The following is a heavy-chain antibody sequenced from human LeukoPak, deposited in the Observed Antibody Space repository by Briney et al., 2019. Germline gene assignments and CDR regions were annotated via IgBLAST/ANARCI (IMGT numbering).Heavy chain of an antibody. Sequence: GGSLRLSCAASGFTVSSNFMSWVRQAPTRGLEWVSIIYSGGDTYYADSVKGRFTISRDNSKNTLYLQMNSLRAEDTAVYYCAKGMIQLLLFGYWGQGTLVTVSS. D-gene: IGHD5-18*01. CDR2: IYSGGDT. V-gene: IGHV3-53*01. J-gene: IGHJ4*02. CDR1: GFTVSSNF. CDR3: AKGMIQLLLFGY.